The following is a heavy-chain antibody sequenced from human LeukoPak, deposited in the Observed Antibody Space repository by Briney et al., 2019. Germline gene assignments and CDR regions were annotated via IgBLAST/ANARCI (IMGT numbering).Heavy chain of an antibody. J-gene: IGHJ4*02. CDR1: GYTFTSYA. D-gene: IGHD2-2*01. Sequence: ASVKVSCKASGYTFTSYAMHWVRQAPGQRLEWMGWINAGNGNTKYSQKFQGRVTITRDTSASTAYMELSSLRSEDTAVYYCARDIVVVPAAMSYDYWGQGTLVTVSS. V-gene: IGHV1-3*01. CDR2: INAGNGNT. CDR3: ARDIVVVPAAMSYDY.